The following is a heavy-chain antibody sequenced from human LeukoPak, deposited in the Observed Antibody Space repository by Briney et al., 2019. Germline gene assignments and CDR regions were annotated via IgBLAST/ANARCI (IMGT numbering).Heavy chain of an antibody. CDR1: GGTFSSYA. Sequence: SVKVSCKASGGTFSSYAISWVRQAPGQGLEWMGRIIPILGIANYAQKFQGRVTITADKSTSTAYMELSSLRSEDTAVYYCARDPHLEYSSSSADYWGQGTLVTVSS. CDR3: ARDPHLEYSSSSADY. CDR2: IIPILGIA. D-gene: IGHD6-6*01. V-gene: IGHV1-69*04. J-gene: IGHJ4*02.